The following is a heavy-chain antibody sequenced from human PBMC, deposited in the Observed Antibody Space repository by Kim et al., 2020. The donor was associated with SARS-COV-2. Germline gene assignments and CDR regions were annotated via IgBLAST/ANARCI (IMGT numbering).Heavy chain of an antibody. CDR3: ARSMYASTYFDY. CDR1: GGSISSGGYY. Sequence: TLSLTCTVSGGSISSGGYYWSWIRQHPGKGLEWIGYIYYSGSTYYNPSLKSRVTISVDTSKNQFSLKLSSVTAADTAVYYCARSMYASTYFDYWGQGTLVTVSS. V-gene: IGHV4-31*03. CDR2: IYYSGST. D-gene: IGHD2-8*01. J-gene: IGHJ4*02.